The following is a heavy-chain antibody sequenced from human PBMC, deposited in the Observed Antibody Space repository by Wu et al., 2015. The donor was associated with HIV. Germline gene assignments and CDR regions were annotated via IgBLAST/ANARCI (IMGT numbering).Heavy chain of an antibody. CDR1: GGTFSNYA. CDR3: ARVFVVVPAGFSGEITAFDV. J-gene: IGHJ3*01. Sequence: QVQLVQSGAEVKKPGSSVKVSCKASGGTFSNYAINWVRQAPGQGLEWMGGIIPISRTANYGQKFQGRVTITADEFTNTVYMELRSLRSEDTAIYYCARVFVVVPAGFSGEITAFDVWGQGTMVAVSS. CDR2: IIPISRTA. D-gene: IGHD2-2*01. V-gene: IGHV1-69*12.